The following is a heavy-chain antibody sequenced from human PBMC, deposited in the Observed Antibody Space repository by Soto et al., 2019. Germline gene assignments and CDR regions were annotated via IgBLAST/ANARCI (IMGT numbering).Heavy chain of an antibody. J-gene: IGHJ3*02. D-gene: IGHD5-12*01. CDR1: GYTFTSYD. CDR2: MNPNSGNT. CDR3: ARLYGPARRGYSGYDFSLDI. Sequence: QVQLVQSGAEVKKPGASVKVSCKASGYTFTSYDINWVRQATGQGLEWMGWMNPNSGNTGYAQKFQGRVTMTRNTSISTAYMELSSLRSEDTAVYYCARLYGPARRGYSGYDFSLDIWGQGTMVTVSS. V-gene: IGHV1-8*01.